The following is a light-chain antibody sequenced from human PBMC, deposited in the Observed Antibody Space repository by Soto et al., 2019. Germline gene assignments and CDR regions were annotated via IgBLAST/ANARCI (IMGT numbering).Light chain of an antibody. J-gene: IGKJ2*01. CDR2: DAS. V-gene: IGKV1-5*01. CDR3: QQYNSDWYT. CDR1: QSISSW. Sequence: DIQMTQSPSTLSASVGDRVTITCRASQSISSWLAWYQQKPGKAPKLLIYDASSLESGVPSRFSGSGSGTEFTLTISSLQPDDVSTYYCQQYNSDWYTFGQGTKLEIK.